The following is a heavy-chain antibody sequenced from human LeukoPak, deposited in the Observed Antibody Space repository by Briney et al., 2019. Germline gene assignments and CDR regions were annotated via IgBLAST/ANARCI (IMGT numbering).Heavy chain of an antibody. CDR3: ARDRGSGLDY. J-gene: IGHJ4*02. CDR1: GFTFSDYG. Sequence: GGSLRLSCAASGFTFSDYGMSWVRQAPGKGLEWVSVIYSGGYTYYADSVKGRFTISRDNSKNTLYLQMNSLRAEDTAVYYCARDRGSGLDYWGQGTLVTVSS. D-gene: IGHD3-10*01. V-gene: IGHV3-66*01. CDR2: IYSGGYT.